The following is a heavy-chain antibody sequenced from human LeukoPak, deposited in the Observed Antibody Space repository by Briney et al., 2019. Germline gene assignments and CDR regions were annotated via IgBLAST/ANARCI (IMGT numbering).Heavy chain of an antibody. CDR2: ISAYNGNT. D-gene: IGHD6-13*01. V-gene: IGHV1-18*01. Sequence: GASVKVSCKASGYTFTSYGISWVRQAPGQGLEWMGWISAYNGNTNYAQKLQGRVTMTTDTSTSTAYMELRSLRSDDTAVYYCARVMGSSSWWGLGSGWYYFDYWGQGTLVTVSS. J-gene: IGHJ4*02. CDR1: GYTFTSYG. CDR3: ARVMGSSSWWGLGSGWYYFDY.